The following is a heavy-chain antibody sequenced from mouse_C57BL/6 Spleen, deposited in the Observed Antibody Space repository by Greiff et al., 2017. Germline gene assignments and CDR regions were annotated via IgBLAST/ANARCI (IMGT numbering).Heavy chain of an antibody. CDR1: GYTFTSYW. J-gene: IGHJ2*01. CDR3: ARGLSTGGY. Sequence: QVQLQQPGAELVKPGASVKLSCKASGYTFTSYWMQWVKQRPGQGLEWIGEIDPSDSYTNYNQKFKGKATLTVDTSSSAAYMQLGSLTSEDSAVYYCARGLSTGGYWGQGTTLTVSS. CDR2: IDPSDSYT. V-gene: IGHV1-50*01. D-gene: IGHD1-1*01.